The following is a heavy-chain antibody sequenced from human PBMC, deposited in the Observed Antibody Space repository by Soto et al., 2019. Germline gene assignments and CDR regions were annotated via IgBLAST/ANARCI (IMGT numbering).Heavy chain of an antibody. V-gene: IGHV4-59*01. CDR1: GGSMISYY. J-gene: IGHJ3*02. D-gene: IGHD2-15*01. Sequence: SETLSLTCTVSGGSMISYYWSWIRQTPGKGLEWIGYIYYSGSTNYNPSLKSRVTISVDTSKNQFSLKLISVTAADTAVSYSARKSKVVRANQHAFAIWRQGTMVTVS. CDR3: ARKSKVVRANQHAFAI. CDR2: IYYSGST.